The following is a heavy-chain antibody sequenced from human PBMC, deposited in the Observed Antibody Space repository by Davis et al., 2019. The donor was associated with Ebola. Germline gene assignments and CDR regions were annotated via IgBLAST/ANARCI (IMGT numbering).Heavy chain of an antibody. CDR3: AKAKWEVEYHYSGMDV. CDR1: GFTFSGSA. V-gene: IGHV3-30*18. CDR2: ISYDGSYQ. Sequence: GESLKISCAASGFTFSGSAMHWVRQAPGKGLEWVAVISYDGSYQNTGDSVRGRFTISRDNSKNTLYLQMNSLRTEDTAVYLCAKAKWEVEYHYSGMDVWGKGTTVTVSS. J-gene: IGHJ6*04. D-gene: IGHD1-26*01.